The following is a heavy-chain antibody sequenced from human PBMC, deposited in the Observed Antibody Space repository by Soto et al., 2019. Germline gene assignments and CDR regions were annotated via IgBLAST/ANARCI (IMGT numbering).Heavy chain of an antibody. CDR1: GFTFDDYA. Sequence: EVQLVESGGGLVQPGRSLRLSCAASGFTFDDYAMHWVRQAPGKGLEWVSGISWNSGSIGYADSVKGRFTISRDNAKNSLYLQMNSLRAEDTALYYCAKDVSYDFEYYFDYWGQGTLVTVSS. D-gene: IGHD3-3*01. V-gene: IGHV3-9*01. J-gene: IGHJ4*02. CDR2: ISWNSGSI. CDR3: AKDVSYDFEYYFDY.